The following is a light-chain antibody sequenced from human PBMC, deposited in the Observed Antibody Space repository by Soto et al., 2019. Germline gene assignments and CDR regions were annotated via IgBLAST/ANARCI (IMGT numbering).Light chain of an antibody. Sequence: DIQMTQSPSTLSASVGDRVTITCRASQSISSWLAWYQQKPGKAPKLLIYDASSLESGVPSGFSGSGSGTEFTLTISSLQPDDFATYYCQQYNSYLRTFGQGTKWIS. CDR1: QSISSW. CDR2: DAS. V-gene: IGKV1-5*01. J-gene: IGKJ1*01. CDR3: QQYNSYLRT.